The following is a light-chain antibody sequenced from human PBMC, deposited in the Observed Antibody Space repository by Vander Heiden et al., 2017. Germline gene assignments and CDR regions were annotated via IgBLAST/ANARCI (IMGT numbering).Light chain of an antibody. CDR3: LQDYNYPAT. V-gene: IGKV1-6*01. CDR2: GAS. Sequence: AIQMTQSPSSLSASVGDRVTITGRASQGIRNDLGWYQQKPGKAPKLLIYGASSLHSGVPSRFSGSGSGTDFTLTISSLQPEDFATYYCLQDYNYPATFGQGTKVEIK. J-gene: IGKJ1*01. CDR1: QGIRND.